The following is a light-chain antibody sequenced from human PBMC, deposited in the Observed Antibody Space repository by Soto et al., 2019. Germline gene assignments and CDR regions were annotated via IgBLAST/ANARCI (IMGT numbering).Light chain of an antibody. CDR2: EVS. V-gene: IGLV2-23*02. CDR1: SSDVGGYNL. J-gene: IGLJ1*01. CDR3: CSYAGSSTYV. Sequence: QSVLTQPASVSGSPGQSISTSCTGTSSDVGGYNLVSWYQQHPGKAPKLMIYEVSKRPSGVSNRFSGSKSGNTASLTISGLQAEDEADYYCCSYAGSSTYVFGTGTKVTVL.